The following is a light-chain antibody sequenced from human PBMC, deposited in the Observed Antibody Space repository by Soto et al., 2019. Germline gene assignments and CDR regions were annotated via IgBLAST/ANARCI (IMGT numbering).Light chain of an antibody. CDR2: HAS. J-gene: IGKJ1*01. V-gene: IGKV3-20*01. CDR1: QSVSSSY. CDR3: QHYRSSTWT. Sequence: VLTQCPSALSLSPGERATLSCRASQSVSSSYLAWYQRKPGQAPGLLIYHASSRATGIPDRFSASESGTDFTLTISRLEPEDFALYYCQHYRSSTWTFGQGTKVDIK.